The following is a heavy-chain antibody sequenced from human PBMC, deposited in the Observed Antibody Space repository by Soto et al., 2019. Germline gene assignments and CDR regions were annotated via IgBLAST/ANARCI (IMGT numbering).Heavy chain of an antibody. J-gene: IGHJ5*02. CDR2: IYHSGIT. CDR1: GGSISSSNW. V-gene: IGHV4-4*02. Sequence: QVQLQESGPGLVKPSGTLSLTCAVSGGSISSSNWWSWVRQPPGKGLEWIGEIYHSGITNYNPSLRSGVTIAVDKSTNQFSLELSSVTAADTAVYYCARAYDYSSTGFDPWGQGTLVTVSS. D-gene: IGHD4-4*01. CDR3: ARAYDYSSTGFDP.